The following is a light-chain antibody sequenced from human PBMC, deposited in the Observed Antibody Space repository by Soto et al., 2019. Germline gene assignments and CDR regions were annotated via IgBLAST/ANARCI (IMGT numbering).Light chain of an antibody. CDR1: QSISSY. CDR2: AAS. J-gene: IGKJ1*01. V-gene: IGKV1-39*01. CDR3: QQRYSTHPT. Sequence: IQMTQSPSSLSASVGDRVTITCRASQSISSYLNWYKQTPGKATKLMIYAASSLQSGVPSRVSASRSGKDVTLTISSMQPEEGSTDYGQQRYSTHPTFGQGTKVDI.